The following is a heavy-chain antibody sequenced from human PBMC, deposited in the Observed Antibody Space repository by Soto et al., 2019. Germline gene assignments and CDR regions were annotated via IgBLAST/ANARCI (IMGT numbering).Heavy chain of an antibody. CDR1: GYRFNSYG. CDR3: ARDNPLPANHYARRGPYSPLDF. Sequence: QIQLVQSGAEVKKPGASVKVSCKASGYRFNSYGISWVRQAPGQGLEWMGWISAYNHNTKYAQKFQGRVTMTTDTSTSTAYLYLRSLRSDDTAVYYCARDNPLPANHYARRGPYSPLDFWVQGTLVTVFS. J-gene: IGHJ4*02. CDR2: ISAYNHNT. D-gene: IGHD3-22*01. V-gene: IGHV1-18*01.